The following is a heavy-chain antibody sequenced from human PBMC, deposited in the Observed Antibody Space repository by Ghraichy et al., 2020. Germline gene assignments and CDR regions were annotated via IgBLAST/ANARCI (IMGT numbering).Heavy chain of an antibody. J-gene: IGHJ4*02. CDR1: GGTFSSYA. CDR3: ASKDGHQKNSQLMGFDY. Sequence: SVKLSCKASGGTFSSYAISWVRQAPGQGLEWMGRIIPILGIANYAQKFQGRVTITADKSTSTAYMELSSLRSEDTAVYYCASKDGHQKNSQLMGFDYWGQGTLVTVSS. CDR2: IIPILGIA. V-gene: IGHV1-69*04. D-gene: IGHD5-24*01.